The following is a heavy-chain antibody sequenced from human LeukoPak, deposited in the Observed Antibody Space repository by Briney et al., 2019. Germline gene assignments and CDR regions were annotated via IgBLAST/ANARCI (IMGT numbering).Heavy chain of an antibody. D-gene: IGHD3-22*01. V-gene: IGHV3-53*01. CDR3: GRAGVYSASSGYGPDR. Sequence: GGSLRLSCAASGFSVSNNYMSWVRQAPGKGLEWVSVIHSGGETYHTDSVKGRFTISRDNSKNTLYLQMNSQRAEDTAVYYCGRAGVYSASSGYGPDRWGQGTLVTVSS. J-gene: IGHJ5*02. CDR2: IHSGGET. CDR1: GFSVSNNY.